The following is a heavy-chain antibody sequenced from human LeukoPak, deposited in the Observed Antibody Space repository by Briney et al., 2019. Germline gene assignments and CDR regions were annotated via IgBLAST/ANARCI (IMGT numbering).Heavy chain of an antibody. J-gene: IGHJ4*02. Sequence: SGPTLVKPTQTLTLTCTFSGFSLSTSGVGVGWIRQPPGKALEWLALIYWNDDKRYSPSLKSRLTITKDTSKNQVVLTMTNMDPVDTATYYCAHSNLEYHYDILTGYSWSYWGQGTLVTVSS. CDR2: IYWNDDK. CDR3: AHSNLEYHYDILTGYSWSY. V-gene: IGHV2-5*01. CDR1: GFSLSTSGVG. D-gene: IGHD3-9*01.